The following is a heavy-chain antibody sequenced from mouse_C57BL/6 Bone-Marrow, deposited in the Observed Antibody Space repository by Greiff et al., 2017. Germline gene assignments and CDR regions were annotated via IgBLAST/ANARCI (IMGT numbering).Heavy chain of an antibody. CDR2: IHPTSGST. Sequence: QVQLKQPGAELVKPGASVKLSCKASGYTFTSYWMHWVKQRPGQGLEWIGMIHPTSGSTNYNEKFKSKATLTVDKSSSTAYMQLSSLTSEDSAVYYCASPLLWLRRAWFAYWGQGTLVTVSA. D-gene: IGHD2-2*01. J-gene: IGHJ3*01. CDR1: GYTFTSYW. CDR3: ASPLLWLRRAWFAY. V-gene: IGHV1-64*01.